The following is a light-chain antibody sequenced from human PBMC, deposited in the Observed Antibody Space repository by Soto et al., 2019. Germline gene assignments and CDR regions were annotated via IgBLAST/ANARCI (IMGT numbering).Light chain of an antibody. CDR1: QSVSSY. Sequence: EIVLTQSPATLSLTAGERATLSCRASQSVSSYLAWYQQKPGQAPRLLIYDVSNRATGIPARFSGRGSMTDFTLTISSLEPEDFAVYYCQQRQNWPITFGPGTKVDIK. CDR2: DVS. J-gene: IGKJ3*01. V-gene: IGKV3-11*01. CDR3: QQRQNWPIT.